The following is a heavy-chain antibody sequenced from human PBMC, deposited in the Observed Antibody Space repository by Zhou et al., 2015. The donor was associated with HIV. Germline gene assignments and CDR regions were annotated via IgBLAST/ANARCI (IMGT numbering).Heavy chain of an antibody. CDR1: GGTFSSYA. J-gene: IGHJ3*02. CDR3: ASGGTMIVVVPRGPDAFDI. Sequence: QVQLVQSGAEVKKPGSSVKVSCKASGGTFSSYAISWVRQAPGQGLEWMGGIIPIFGTANYAQKFQGRVTITADESTSTAYMELSSLRSEDTAVYYCASGGTMIVVVPRGPDAFDIWGQGTMVTVSS. V-gene: IGHV1-69*01. CDR2: IIPIFGTA. D-gene: IGHD3-22*01.